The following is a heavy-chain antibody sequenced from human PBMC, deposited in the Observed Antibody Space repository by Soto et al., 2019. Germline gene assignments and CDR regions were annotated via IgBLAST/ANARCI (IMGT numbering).Heavy chain of an antibody. V-gene: IGHV4-31*03. D-gene: IGHD2-8*01. CDR2: IYYSGST. CDR3: ATCYVLSVCDYYGMDV. Sequence: QVQLQESGPGLVKPSQTLSLTCTVSGGSISSGGYYWSWIRQHPGKGLEWIGYIYYSGSTYYNPSLKSRVTISVDTSKNQFSLKLSSVTAADTAVYYCATCYVLSVCDYYGMDVWGQGTTVTVSS. CDR1: GGSISSGGYY. J-gene: IGHJ6*02.